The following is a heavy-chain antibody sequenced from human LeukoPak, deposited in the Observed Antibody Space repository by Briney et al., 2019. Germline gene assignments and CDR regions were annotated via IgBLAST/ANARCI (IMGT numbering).Heavy chain of an antibody. J-gene: IGHJ4*02. CDR2: INPKSGGI. Sequence: ASVKVSCKASGYTFTGYYMHWVRQAPGQGLEWMGRINPKSGGINYAQKFQGRVTMTRDTAISTAYMEVSGLRSDDTAVYYCAREAGGSDTYYFDYWGQGVLVTVSS. V-gene: IGHV1-2*06. D-gene: IGHD1-26*01. CDR1: GYTFTGYY. CDR3: AREAGGSDTYYFDY.